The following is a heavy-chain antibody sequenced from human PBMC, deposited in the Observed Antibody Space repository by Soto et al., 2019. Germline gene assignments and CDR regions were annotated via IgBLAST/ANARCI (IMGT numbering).Heavy chain of an antibody. D-gene: IGHD5-12*01. Sequence: ASVKVSCKASGYTFTSYGISWVRQAPGQGLEWMGWISAYNGNTNYAQKLQGRVTMTTDTSTSTAYMELRSLRSDDTAVYYCARXRIVATRAAYYYYGMDVWGQGTTVTVSS. J-gene: IGHJ6*02. CDR1: GYTFTSYG. V-gene: IGHV1-18*01. CDR2: ISAYNGNT. CDR3: ARXRIVATRAAYYYYGMDV.